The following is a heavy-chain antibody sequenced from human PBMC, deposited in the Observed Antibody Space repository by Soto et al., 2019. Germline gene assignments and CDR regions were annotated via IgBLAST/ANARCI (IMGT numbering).Heavy chain of an antibody. CDR1: GGTFSSYA. Sequence: QVQLVQSGAEVKKPGSSVKVSCKASGGTFSSYAISWVGQAPGQGLEWMGGLIPIFGTANYAQKSQGRVTITADESTSTAYKELSSLRSEDTAVYYCARAVAVPGFDYWGQGTLVTVSS. CDR2: LIPIFGTA. V-gene: IGHV1-69*01. CDR3: ARAVAVPGFDY. D-gene: IGHD6-19*01. J-gene: IGHJ4*02.